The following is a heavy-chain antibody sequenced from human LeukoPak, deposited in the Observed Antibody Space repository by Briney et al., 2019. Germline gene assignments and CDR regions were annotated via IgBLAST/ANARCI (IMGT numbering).Heavy chain of an antibody. D-gene: IGHD2-15*01. Sequence: GGSLRLSCAVSGFTFSSYAMNWVRQAPGKGLEWVSFISGDGGSTYYADSVKGRVTISRDNSKNTLYLQMNSLRAEDTSVYYCAKDRGGRLGGFDYWGQGTLVTVSS. V-gene: IGHV3-23*01. CDR2: ISGDGGST. CDR3: AKDRGGRLGGFDY. CDR1: GFTFSSYA. J-gene: IGHJ4*02.